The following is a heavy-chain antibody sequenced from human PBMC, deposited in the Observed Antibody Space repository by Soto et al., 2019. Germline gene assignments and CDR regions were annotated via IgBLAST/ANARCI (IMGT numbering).Heavy chain of an antibody. V-gene: IGHV3-43*01. CDR2: ISWDGGST. CDR1: GFTFDDYT. D-gene: IGHD3-3*01. Sequence: QPGGSLRLSCAASGFTFDDYTMHWVRQAPGKGLEWVSLISWDGGSTYYADSVKGRFTISRDNSKNSLYLQMNSLRTEDTALYYCAKDFHDFWSGLPAYWGQGTLVTVSS. CDR3: AKDFHDFWSGLPAY. J-gene: IGHJ4*02.